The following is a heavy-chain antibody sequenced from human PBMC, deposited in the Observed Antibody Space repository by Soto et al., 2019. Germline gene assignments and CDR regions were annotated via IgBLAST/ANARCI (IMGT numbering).Heavy chain of an antibody. Sequence: GGSLRLSCAASGFTFSSYWMHWVRQAPGKGLVWVSRINPDGSATNYADSVKGRFTISRDNAKNTLYLQMNSLRAEDTAVFYCAKDVISHPLFDYWGQGTLVTVSS. CDR2: INPDGSAT. J-gene: IGHJ4*02. V-gene: IGHV3-74*01. CDR3: AKDVISHPLFDY. CDR1: GFTFSSYW.